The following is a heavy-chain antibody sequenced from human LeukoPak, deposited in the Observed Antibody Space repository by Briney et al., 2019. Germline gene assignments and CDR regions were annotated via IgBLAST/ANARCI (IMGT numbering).Heavy chain of an antibody. V-gene: IGHV3-30*18. D-gene: IGHD2-15*01. CDR1: GFTFSSYG. J-gene: IGHJ1*01. CDR2: ISYDGSNK. CDR3: AKDWEGIGYVD. Sequence: GGSLRLSCAASGFTFSSYGMHWVRQAPGKGLEWVAVISYDGSNKYYADSVKGRFTISRDNSKNTLYLQMNGLRAEDTAVYYCAKDWEGIGYVDWGQGTLVTVSS.